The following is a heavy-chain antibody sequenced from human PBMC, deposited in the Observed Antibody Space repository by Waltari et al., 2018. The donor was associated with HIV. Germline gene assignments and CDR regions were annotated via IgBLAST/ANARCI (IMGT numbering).Heavy chain of an antibody. J-gene: IGHJ3*02. CDR1: GGSFSGYY. Sequence: QVQLQQWGAGLLKPSETLSLTCDVYGGSFSGYYWSWIRQSPGKGPEWIGEIKHSGSTTYHPSLTSRVTISVNTSKNQLSLNLSSVTAADTAVFYCARRLYRDAFDIWGQGTMVTVSS. CDR2: IKHSGST. V-gene: IGHV4-34*01. CDR3: ARRLYRDAFDI. D-gene: IGHD3-16*02.